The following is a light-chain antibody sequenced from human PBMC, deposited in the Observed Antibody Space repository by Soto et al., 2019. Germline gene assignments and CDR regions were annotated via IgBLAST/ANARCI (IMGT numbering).Light chain of an antibody. CDR2: AAS. J-gene: IGKJ2*01. CDR1: QGISSY. Sequence: DIQLTQSASFLSAYVGDRVTITCRASQGISSYLAWYQQKPGKAPKLLIYAASTLQSGVPSRFSGSGSGTEFTLTISSLQPEDFATYYCQQLNSYPPYTFGQGTKLEIK. V-gene: IGKV1-9*01. CDR3: QQLNSYPPYT.